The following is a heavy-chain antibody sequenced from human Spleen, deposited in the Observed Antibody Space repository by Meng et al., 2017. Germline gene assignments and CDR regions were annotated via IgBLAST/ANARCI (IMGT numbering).Heavy chain of an antibody. Sequence: GESLKISCVASGGTFRNFWMTWVRQAPGKGLEWVGRIKSKVDGGTTDFAAPVKGRFTISRDDAQNTLYLQMNSLRAEDTAVYYCARGRGGYGDLDYWGQGTLVTVSS. V-gene: IGHV3-15*01. J-gene: IGHJ4*02. CDR3: ARGRGGYGDLDY. CDR1: GGTFRNFW. D-gene: IGHD4-17*01. CDR2: IKSKVDGGTT.